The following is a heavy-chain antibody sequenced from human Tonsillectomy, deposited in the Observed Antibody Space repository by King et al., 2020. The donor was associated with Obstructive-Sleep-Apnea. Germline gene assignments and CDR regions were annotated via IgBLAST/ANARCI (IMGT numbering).Heavy chain of an antibody. CDR1: GFSLTTGGMC. CDR2: IDWDDDE. V-gene: IGHV2-70*11. CDR3: ARINGGVLNGFDF. J-gene: IGHJ4*02. Sequence: TLKESGPALVKPTQTLTLTCTFSGFSLTTGGMCVNWICQPPGKALEWLARIDWDDDEYYSTSLRSRLTISKDTSKNQVVLTMTNMEPVDTGTYYCARINGGVLNGFDFWGQGTLVTVSS. D-gene: IGHD2-8*01.